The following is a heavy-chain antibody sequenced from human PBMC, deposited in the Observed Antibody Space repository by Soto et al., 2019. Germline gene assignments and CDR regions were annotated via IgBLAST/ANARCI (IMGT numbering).Heavy chain of an antibody. Sequence: SVSNAWMNWVRQAPGKGLEWVGRIKSKTDGGTTDYAAPVKGRFTISRDDSKNTLYLQMNSLKTEDTAVYYCTTASEQQLGQLDAFDIWGQGTMVTVSS. D-gene: IGHD6-13*01. CDR3: TTASEQQLGQLDAFDI. V-gene: IGHV3-15*07. CDR2: IKSKTDGGTT. CDR1: SVSNAW. J-gene: IGHJ3*02.